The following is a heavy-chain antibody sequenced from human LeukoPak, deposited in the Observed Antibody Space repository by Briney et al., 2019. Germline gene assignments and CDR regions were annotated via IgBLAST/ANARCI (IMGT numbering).Heavy chain of an antibody. CDR3: ARHDYYGSLNWFDP. CDR1: GGSFSGYY. V-gene: IGHV4-34*01. J-gene: IGHJ5*02. CDR2: ISYSGTT. Sequence: PSETLSLTCAVYGGSFSGYYWSWIRQPPGKGLEWIGTISYSGTTYYNPSLKSRLTISVDTSKNQFSLKLTSVTAADTSVYYCARHDYYGSLNWFDPWGQGTLITVSS. D-gene: IGHD3-10*01.